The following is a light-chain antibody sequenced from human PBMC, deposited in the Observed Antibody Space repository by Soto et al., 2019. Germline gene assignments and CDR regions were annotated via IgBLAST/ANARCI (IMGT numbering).Light chain of an antibody. J-gene: IGKJ1*01. CDR1: QSVSSN. Sequence: EMVLTQSPGTLSLSPGERATLSCRASQSVSSNLAWYQQKPGQAPRRLIYGASTRATGIPARFSGSGSGTEFTLTISSLHSEDFVVYYGQQHNIWLTWTFGQGTKVEIK. V-gene: IGKV3-15*01. CDR3: QQHNIWLTWT. CDR2: GAS.